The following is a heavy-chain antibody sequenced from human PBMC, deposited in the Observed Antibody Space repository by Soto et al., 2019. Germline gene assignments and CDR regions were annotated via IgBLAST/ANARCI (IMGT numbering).Heavy chain of an antibody. CDR2: VNHNGRN. J-gene: IGHJ3*01. D-gene: IGHD6-19*01. CDR1: GGSFSGYF. Sequence: XETLSLTCDVDGGSFSGYFWNWIRQSPGKGLEWIGKVNHNGRNNYNPSLKSRVTISLDMSKKQISLKLTSVTAADTAVYYCARGGSSDWQVAFDFWGQGTMVTVSS. CDR3: ARGGSSDWQVAFDF. V-gene: IGHV4-34*01.